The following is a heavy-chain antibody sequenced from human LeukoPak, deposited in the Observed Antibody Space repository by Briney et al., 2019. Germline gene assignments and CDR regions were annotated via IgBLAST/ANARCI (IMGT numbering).Heavy chain of an antibody. CDR1: GGSFSGYY. J-gene: IGHJ3*02. CDR3: ARRSPVAAAGSRGAFDI. CDR2: INHSGST. V-gene: IGHV4-34*01. Sequence: PSETLSLTCAVYGGSFSGYYWSWIRQPPGKGLEWIGEINHSGSTNYNPSLKSRVTISVDTSKNQFSLKLSSVTAADTAVYYCARRSPVAAAGSRGAFDIWGQGTMVTVSS. D-gene: IGHD6-13*01.